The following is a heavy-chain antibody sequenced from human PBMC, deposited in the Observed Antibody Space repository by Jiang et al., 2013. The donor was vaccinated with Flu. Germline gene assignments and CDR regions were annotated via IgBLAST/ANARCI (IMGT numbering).Heavy chain of an antibody. CDR2: IIPILGIA. CDR3: ARDWKMATIGDWFDP. CDR1: GGTFSSYT. Sequence: SGAEVKKPGSSVKVSCKASGGTFSSYTISWVRQAPGQGLEWMGRIIPILGIANYAQKFQGRVTITADKSTSTAYMELSSLRSEDTAVYYCARDWKMATIGDWFDPWGQGTLVTVSS. V-gene: IGHV1-69*04. D-gene: IGHD5-24*01. J-gene: IGHJ5*02.